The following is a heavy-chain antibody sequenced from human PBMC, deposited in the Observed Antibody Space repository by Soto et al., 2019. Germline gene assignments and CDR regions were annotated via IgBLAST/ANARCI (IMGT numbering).Heavy chain of an antibody. Sequence: ASETLSLTCTVSGGSISSGDYYWSWIRQPPGKGLEWIGYIYYSGSTYYNPSLKSRVTISVDTSKNQFSLKLSSVTAAYTAVYYCARAFDILTRYYFDYWGQGTLVTVSS. V-gene: IGHV4-30-4*01. CDR3: ARAFDILTRYYFDY. CDR1: GGSISSGDYY. D-gene: IGHD3-9*01. CDR2: IYYSGST. J-gene: IGHJ4*02.